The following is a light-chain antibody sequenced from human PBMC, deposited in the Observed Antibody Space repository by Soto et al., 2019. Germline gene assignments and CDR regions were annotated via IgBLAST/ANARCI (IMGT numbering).Light chain of an antibody. J-gene: IGKJ2*01. CDR1: QTISSN. Sequence: EIVMTQSPATLSVSPGERATLSCRASQTISSNLAWYQQKPGQAPRLLIHGASTRATGVPARFSGSGSGTEFTLTISSLQSEDLGVYYCQQYHNWPPQYTFGQGNKLQIK. CDR2: GAS. V-gene: IGKV3-15*01. CDR3: QQYHNWPPQYT.